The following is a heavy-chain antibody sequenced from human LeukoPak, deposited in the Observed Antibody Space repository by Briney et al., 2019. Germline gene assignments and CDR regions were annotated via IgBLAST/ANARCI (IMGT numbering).Heavy chain of an antibody. CDR1: GFTFSSYS. CDR2: ISSSSSYI. J-gene: IGHJ5*02. CDR3: ARDLSGYSSSWGIAGWPNWFDP. Sequence: GGSLRLSCAASGFTFSSYSMNWVRQAPGKGLEWVSSISSSSSYIYYADSVKGRFTISRDNAKNSLYLQMNSLRAVDTAVYYCARDLSGYSSSWGIAGWPNWFDPWGQGTLVTVSS. V-gene: IGHV3-21*01. D-gene: IGHD6-13*01.